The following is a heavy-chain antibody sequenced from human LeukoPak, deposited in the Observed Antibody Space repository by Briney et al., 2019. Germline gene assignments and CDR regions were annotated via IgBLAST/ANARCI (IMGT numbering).Heavy chain of an antibody. CDR2: IRGKASNYAT. CDR3: GRLTDSAVTATDY. CDR1: GFTFSSYS. V-gene: IGHV3-73*01. Sequence: GGSLRLSCAASGFTFSSYSMNWVRQASGKGLEWLGRIRGKASNYATVYAASVKGRLTISRDDSENTAYLQMNSLKTEDTAVYYCGRLTDSAVTATDYWGQGTLVTVSS. D-gene: IGHD2-21*02. J-gene: IGHJ4*02.